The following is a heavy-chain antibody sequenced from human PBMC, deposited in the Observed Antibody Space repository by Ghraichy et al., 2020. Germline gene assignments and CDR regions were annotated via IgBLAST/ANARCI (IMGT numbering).Heavy chain of an antibody. Sequence: LSLTCAASGFAFSKFWINWVHHAPGNGLECVSNIKQDGSEKYYVDSVKVRFTISRDNAKNSLYLQMNSLIAEDPAVFYCGRPRYSNHWYSSNDYWGQGTLVTVSS. CDR2: IKQDGSEK. CDR1: GFAFSKFW. J-gene: IGHJ4*02. V-gene: IGHV3-7*03. D-gene: IGHD2-21*01. CDR3: GRPRYSNHWYSSNDY.